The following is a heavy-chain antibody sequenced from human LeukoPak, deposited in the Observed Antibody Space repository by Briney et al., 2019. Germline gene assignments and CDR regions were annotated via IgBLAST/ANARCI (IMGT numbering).Heavy chain of an antibody. J-gene: IGHJ6*02. CDR2: IYYSGST. CDR3: ARDLDYDFWSGYSYYYYGMDV. V-gene: IGHV4-61*01. D-gene: IGHD3-3*01. Sequence: SETLSLTCTVSGGSVSSGSYYWSWIRQPPGKGLEWIGYIYYSGSTNYNPSLKSRVTMSVDTSKNQFSLKLSSVTAADTAVYYCARDLDYDFWSGYSYYYYGMDVWGQGTTVTVSS. CDR1: GGSVSSGSYY.